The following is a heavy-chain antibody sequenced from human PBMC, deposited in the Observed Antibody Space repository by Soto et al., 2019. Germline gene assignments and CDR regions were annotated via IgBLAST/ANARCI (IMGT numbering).Heavy chain of an antibody. J-gene: IGHJ3*02. D-gene: IGHD3-22*01. CDR3: ARPRSHYYDRSAERAFDI. V-gene: IGHV1-69*13. CDR2: IIPLFGTT. Sequence: VKVSCKASGGTFNNYAIIWVRQAPGQGLEWMGGIIPLFGTTNYAQKFQGRVTITADESTSTAYMELSSLRSEDTAFYYCARPRSHYYDRSAERAFDIWGQGTMVTVS. CDR1: GGTFNNYA.